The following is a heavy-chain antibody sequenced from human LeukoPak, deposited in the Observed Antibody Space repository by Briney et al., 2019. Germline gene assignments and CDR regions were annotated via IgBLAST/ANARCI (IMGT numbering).Heavy chain of an antibody. CDR3: ARHIYGAYYYMDV. D-gene: IGHD3-10*01. CDR1: GDSVSRCY. Sequence: PSETLSLTCTVSGDSVSRCYWSWIRLPPGKGLEWIGYIYDTGDISYNPSLKSRVPLSVDTSRNQFSLKLSSVTAADTAVYYCARHIYGAYYYMDVWGKGTTVTVSS. J-gene: IGHJ6*03. V-gene: IGHV4-59*08. CDR2: IYDTGDI.